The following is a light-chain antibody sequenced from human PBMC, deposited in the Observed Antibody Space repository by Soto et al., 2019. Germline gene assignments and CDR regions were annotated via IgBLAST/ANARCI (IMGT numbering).Light chain of an antibody. Sequence: DIQMTQSPSTLSGSVGDSFTITCRASQTISSWLAWYQQKPGKAPKLLIYKASTLKSGVPSRFSGSGSGTEFTLTISSLQPDDFATYYCQHYKMYSPWTFGQGTKVDIK. J-gene: IGKJ1*01. CDR2: KAS. V-gene: IGKV1-5*03. CDR3: QHYKMYSPWT. CDR1: QTISSW.